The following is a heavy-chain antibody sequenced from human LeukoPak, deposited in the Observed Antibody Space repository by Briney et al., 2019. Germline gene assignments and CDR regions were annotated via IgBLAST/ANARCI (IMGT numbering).Heavy chain of an antibody. Sequence: GGSLRLSCAASGFTFSNYRMTWVRQAPGKGLEWVASIKKDGSEKYYVGSVKGRFAISRDNAKNSLYLQMNSLRAEDTAVYYCAKDEPTYYDFWSGYYPPYYFDYWGQGTLVTVSS. D-gene: IGHD3-3*01. CDR1: GFTFSNYR. J-gene: IGHJ4*02. V-gene: IGHV3-7*01. CDR2: IKKDGSEK. CDR3: AKDEPTYYDFWSGYYPPYYFDY.